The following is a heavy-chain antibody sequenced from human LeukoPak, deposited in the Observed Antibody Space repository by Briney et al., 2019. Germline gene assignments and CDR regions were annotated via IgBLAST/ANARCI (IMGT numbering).Heavy chain of an antibody. J-gene: IGHJ4*02. D-gene: IGHD5-18*01. CDR1: GSTFSSYS. CDR2: ITSSSSTI. V-gene: IGHV3-48*04. Sequence: GGSLRLSCAASGSTFSSYSMDWVRQAPGKGLEWVSYITSSSSTIYYADSVQGRFTISRDNAKNSLYLQMNSLRAEDTAVYYCARDRSSRGTAMGVRSDYWGQETLVTVSS. CDR3: ARDRSSRGTAMGVRSDY.